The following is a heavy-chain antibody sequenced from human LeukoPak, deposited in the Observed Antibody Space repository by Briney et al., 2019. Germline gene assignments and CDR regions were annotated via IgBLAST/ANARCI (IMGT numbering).Heavy chain of an antibody. CDR2: IIPILGIA. Sequence: SVKVSCKASGGTFSSYTISWVRQAPGQGLEWMGRIIPILGIANYAQKFQGRVTITADKSTSTAYMELSSLRSEDTAVYYCAILSGYLPRNFDYSGQGTLVTVSS. J-gene: IGHJ4*02. CDR1: GGTFSSYT. CDR3: AILSGYLPRNFDY. V-gene: IGHV1-69*02. D-gene: IGHD3-22*01.